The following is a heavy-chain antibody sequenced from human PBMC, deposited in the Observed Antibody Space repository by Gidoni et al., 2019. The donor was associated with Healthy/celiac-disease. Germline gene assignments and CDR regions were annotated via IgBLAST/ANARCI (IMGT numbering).Heavy chain of an antibody. J-gene: IGHJ3*02. D-gene: IGHD2-2*02. CDR1: GFTFSSYS. CDR3: ARDSRAYSIHDAFDI. Sequence: EVQLVESGGGLVKPGGSLRLSCAASGFTFSSYSMNWVRQAPGKGLELVSSISSSSSSIYYADSVKCRFTISRDNAKNSLYLQMNSLRAEDTAVYYCARDSRAYSIHDAFDIWGQGTMVTVSS. CDR2: ISSSSSSI. V-gene: IGHV3-21*01.